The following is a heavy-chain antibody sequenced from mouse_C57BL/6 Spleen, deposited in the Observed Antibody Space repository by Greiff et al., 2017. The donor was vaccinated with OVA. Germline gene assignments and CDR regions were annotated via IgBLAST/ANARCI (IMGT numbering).Heavy chain of an antibody. J-gene: IGHJ4*01. CDR2: IYPSDSET. Sequence: QVQLQQPGAELVRPGSSVKLSCKASGYTFTSYWMDWVKQRPGQGLEWIGNIYPSDSETHYNQKFKDKATLTVDKSSSTAYMQLSSLTSEDSAVYYCARKGGYDRNYAMDYWGQGTSVTVSS. CDR3: ARKGGYDRNYAMDY. D-gene: IGHD2-2*01. CDR1: GYTFTSYW. V-gene: IGHV1-61*01.